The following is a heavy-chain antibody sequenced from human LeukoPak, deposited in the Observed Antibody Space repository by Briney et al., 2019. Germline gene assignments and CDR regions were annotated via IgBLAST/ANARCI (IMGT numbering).Heavy chain of an antibody. J-gene: IGHJ6*02. CDR3: ARASVSNYYYYCGMDV. CDR2: ISTYNDNT. CDR1: GYTFTSYG. V-gene: IGHV1-18*01. Sequence: ASVKVSCKASGYTFTSYGITWVRQAPGQGLEWMGWISTYNDNTNYAQKLQGRVTMTTDTSTSTAYMELRSLRSDDTAVYYCARASVSNYYYYCGMDVWGQGTTVTVSS. D-gene: IGHD2-8*01.